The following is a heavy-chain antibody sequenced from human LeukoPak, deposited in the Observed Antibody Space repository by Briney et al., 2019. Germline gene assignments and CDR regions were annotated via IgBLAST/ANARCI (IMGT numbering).Heavy chain of an antibody. CDR3: AGSSWYGDYFDY. CDR1: GFTFSSYE. Sequence: GGSLRLSCAASGFTFSSYEMNWVRQAPGKGLEWVAVISYDGSNKYYADSVKGRFTISRDNSKNTLYLQMNSLRAEDTAVYYCAGSSWYGDYFDYWGQGTLVTVSS. D-gene: IGHD6-13*01. J-gene: IGHJ4*02. V-gene: IGHV3-30*03. CDR2: ISYDGSNK.